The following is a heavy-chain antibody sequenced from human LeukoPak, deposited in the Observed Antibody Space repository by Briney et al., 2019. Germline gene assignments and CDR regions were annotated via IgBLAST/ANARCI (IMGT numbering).Heavy chain of an antibody. D-gene: IGHD5-24*01. CDR1: GGSISSGGYP. Sequence: TLSLTCAVSGGSISSGGYPWSWIRQPPEKGLEWIGFISHSGSSYYNPSLKSRVTISIDRSKNQFSLKVNSVTAADTAVYYCARGGDGYNPFDFWGQGTLVTVSS. CDR2: ISHSGSS. CDR3: ARGGDGYNPFDF. J-gene: IGHJ4*02. V-gene: IGHV4-30-2*01.